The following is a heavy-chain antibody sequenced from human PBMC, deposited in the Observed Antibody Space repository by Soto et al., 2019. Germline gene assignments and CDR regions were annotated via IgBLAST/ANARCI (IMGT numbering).Heavy chain of an antibody. V-gene: IGHV3-48*03. CDR2: IRANDESI. Sequence: PEGSLRLSCAASGFTFSTYAMNWVRLAPGKGLEWVSNIRANDESIYYADSVKGRVSVSRDNAKNSLFLEMNSLRVDDTAVYYCARETLRDAIDIWGQGTMVTVSS. J-gene: IGHJ3*02. CDR1: GFTFSTYA. CDR3: ARETLRDAIDI.